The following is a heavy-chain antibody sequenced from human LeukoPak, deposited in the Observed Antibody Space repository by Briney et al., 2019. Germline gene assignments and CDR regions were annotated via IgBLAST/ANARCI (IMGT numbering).Heavy chain of an antibody. CDR2: INHSGST. CDR3: ARGYYDSSGYIFDY. J-gene: IGHJ4*02. Sequence: SETLSLTCAVYGGSFSGYYWSWVRQPPGNGLEWIGEINHSGSTNYNPSLKSRVTISVDTSKNQFSLKLSSVTAADTAVYYCARGYYDSSGYIFDYWGQGTLVTVSS. CDR1: GGSFSGYY. V-gene: IGHV4-34*01. D-gene: IGHD3-22*01.